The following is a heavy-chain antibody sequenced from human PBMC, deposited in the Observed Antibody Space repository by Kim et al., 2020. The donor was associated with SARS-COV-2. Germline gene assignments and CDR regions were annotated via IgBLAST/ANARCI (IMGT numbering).Heavy chain of an antibody. Sequence: GGSLRLSCAASGFTFSSYAMHWVRQAPGKGLEWVAVISYDGSNKYYADSVKGRFTISRDNSKNTLYLQMNSLRAEDTAVYYCARDADDYVWGSYRYSYWGQGTLVTVSS. V-gene: IGHV3-30*04. CDR1: GFTFSSYA. J-gene: IGHJ4*02. CDR3: ARDADDYVWGSYRYSY. D-gene: IGHD3-16*02. CDR2: ISYDGSNK.